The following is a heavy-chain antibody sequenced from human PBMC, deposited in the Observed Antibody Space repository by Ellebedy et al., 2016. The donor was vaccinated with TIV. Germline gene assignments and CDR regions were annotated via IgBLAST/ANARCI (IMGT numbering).Heavy chain of an antibody. Sequence: MPGGSLRLSCTVSGASISSYSWAWIRQPPGMGLDYIGSFSYTGSTNYSPSLNSRVSISVDTSKNQFSLKLSSVTSADTAVYYCARAPTDTSTNRENWFDPWGQGTLVTVSS. J-gene: IGHJ5*02. D-gene: IGHD2-2*01. CDR3: ARAPTDTSTNRENWFDP. CDR2: FSYTGST. CDR1: GASISSYS. V-gene: IGHV4-59*12.